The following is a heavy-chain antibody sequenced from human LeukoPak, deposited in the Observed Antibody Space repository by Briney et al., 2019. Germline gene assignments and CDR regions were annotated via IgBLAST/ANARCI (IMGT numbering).Heavy chain of an antibody. CDR3: VSLTTATGESAFDI. D-gene: IGHD4-17*01. CDR2: IYTSGTPT. J-gene: IGHJ3*02. CDR1: RFIFSTYW. Sequence: GGPLRLSCTASRFIFSTYWMHWVRQAPGKGLVWVSSIYTSGTPTRYADSVKGRFTISRDNAKNTLYLQMDSLRAEDTGVYYCVSLTTATGESAFDIWGQGTMVTVSS. V-gene: IGHV3-74*01.